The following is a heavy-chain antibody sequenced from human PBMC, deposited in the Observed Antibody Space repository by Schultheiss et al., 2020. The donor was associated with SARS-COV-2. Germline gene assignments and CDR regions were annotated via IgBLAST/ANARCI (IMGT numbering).Heavy chain of an antibody. V-gene: IGHV1-8*02. J-gene: IGHJ6*02. CDR3: ARGLYYYGSGSYYPGGGMDV. D-gene: IGHD3-10*01. CDR1: GYTFASYD. Sequence: ASVKVSCKTSGYTFASYDITWVRQAPGQGLEWMGWMNPNSGNTGYAQKFQGRVTMTRNTPISTAYMELSSLRSEDTAVYYCARGLYYYGSGSYYPGGGMDVWGQGTTGTVSS. CDR2: MNPNSGNT.